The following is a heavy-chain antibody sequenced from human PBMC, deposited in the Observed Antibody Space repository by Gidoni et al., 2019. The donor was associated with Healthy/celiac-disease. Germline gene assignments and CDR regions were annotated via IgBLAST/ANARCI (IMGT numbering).Heavy chain of an antibody. CDR1: GGSFSGYY. CDR3: ARAGYCSSTSCYLVDY. CDR2: INHSGST. D-gene: IGHD2-2*01. V-gene: IGHV4-34*01. Sequence: QVQLQQCGAGLLKPSETLSLTCAVYGGSFSGYYWSWIRQPPGKGLEWIGEINHSGSTNYNPSLKSRVTISVDTSKNQFSLKLSSVTAADTAVYYCARAGYCSSTSCYLVDYWGQGTLVTVSS. J-gene: IGHJ4*02.